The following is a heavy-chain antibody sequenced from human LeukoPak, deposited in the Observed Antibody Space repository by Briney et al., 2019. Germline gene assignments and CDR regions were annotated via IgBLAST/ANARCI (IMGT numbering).Heavy chain of an antibody. Sequence: SQTLSLTCTVSGGSISSGDYYWSWIRQPPGKGLEWIGYIYYSGSTYYNLSLKSRVTISVDTSKNQFSLKLSSVTAADTAVYYCARAFPHSNYGYYYYGMDVWGQGTTVTVSS. D-gene: IGHD4-11*01. V-gene: IGHV4-30-4*01. CDR3: ARAFPHSNYGYYYYGMDV. J-gene: IGHJ6*02. CDR2: IYYSGST. CDR1: GGSISSGDYY.